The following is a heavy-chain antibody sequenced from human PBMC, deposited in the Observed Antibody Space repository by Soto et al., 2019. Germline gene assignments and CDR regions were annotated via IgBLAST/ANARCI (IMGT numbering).Heavy chain of an antibody. J-gene: IGHJ3*02. CDR2: ISAYNGNT. V-gene: IGHV1-18*01. CDR3: ARDYWETYYYDSSGYYPHDAFDI. Sequence: ASVKVSCKASGGTFSSYGISWVRQAPGQGLEWMGWISAYNGNTNYAQKLQGRVTMTTDTSTSTAYMELRSLRSDDTAVYYCARDYWETYYYDSSGYYPHDAFDIWGQGTMVTVS. CDR1: GGTFSSYG. D-gene: IGHD3-22*01.